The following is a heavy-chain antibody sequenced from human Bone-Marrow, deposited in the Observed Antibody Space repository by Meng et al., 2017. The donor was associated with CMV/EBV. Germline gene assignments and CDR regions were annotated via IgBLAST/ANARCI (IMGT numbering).Heavy chain of an antibody. CDR3: ARVYYSPEYFQH. CDR2: INPSGGST. J-gene: IGHJ1*01. CDR1: GYTFTRCY. Sequence: ASVKVSCKASGYTFTRCYMHWVRQVPGQGLEWMGMINPSGGSTSYAQKFQGRVTMTRDTSTSTVFMDLSSLRSEDTAIYYCARVYYSPEYFQHWGQGTLVTVAS. D-gene: IGHD4-11*01. V-gene: IGHV1-46*01.